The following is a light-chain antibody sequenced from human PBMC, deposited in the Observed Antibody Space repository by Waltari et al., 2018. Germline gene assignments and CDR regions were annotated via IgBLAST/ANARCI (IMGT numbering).Light chain of an antibody. V-gene: IGLV2-8*01. Sequence: QSALTQPPSASGSPGQSVPISCTGTNSDVGTYNYVSWFQQHPGRAPKLLIYEVNKRPSEVPDRFSGSKSDNRASLTVSGLQADDEAVYHCSSYAGSNTLVFGGGTKLTVL. CDR1: NSDVGTYNY. CDR3: SSYAGSNTLV. CDR2: EVN. J-gene: IGLJ2*01.